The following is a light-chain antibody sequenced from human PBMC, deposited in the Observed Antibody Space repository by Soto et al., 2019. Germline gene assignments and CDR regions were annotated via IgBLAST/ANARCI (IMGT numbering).Light chain of an antibody. CDR1: RSVSTRY. V-gene: IGKV3-20*01. CDR2: GAS. Sequence: ESMLTQSPGPLSLSPGERATLSCRASRSVSTRYLAWYQQKPGQAPRLLIYGASIRATGIPDRFSGSGSGTDFTLTISRLEPEDFAVYYCHQFGSSPPAFTFGQGTKLEI. CDR3: HQFGSSPPAFT. J-gene: IGKJ2*01.